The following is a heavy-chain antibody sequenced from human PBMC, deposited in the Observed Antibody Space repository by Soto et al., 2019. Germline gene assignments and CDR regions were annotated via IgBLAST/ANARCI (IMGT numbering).Heavy chain of an antibody. CDR1: GFICSSCW. Sequence: DVQLVESGGDLVQPGGSLRLSCGASGFICSSCWMRWVRQAPGKGLEWVANIKQDGSERHYVDSVEGRCTISRDTAKNSLYLQMNSLRAEDTAIYYCMMDQYWVQGTLVSVSS. CDR2: IKQDGSER. V-gene: IGHV3-7*04. CDR3: MMDQY. J-gene: IGHJ4*02.